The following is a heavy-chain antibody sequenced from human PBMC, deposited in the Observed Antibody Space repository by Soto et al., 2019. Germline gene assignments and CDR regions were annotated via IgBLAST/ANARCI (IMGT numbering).Heavy chain of an antibody. CDR2: IYYSGTT. CDR3: ARHFSVDYFDY. J-gene: IGHJ4*02. Sequence: SETLSLTCTVSGDSITSNSYFWAWIRQPPGKGLEWIGSIYYSGTTYYNPSLKSRVTISVDRSKNQFSLKLSSVTAADTAVYYCARHFSVDYFDYWGQRALVTVSS. CDR1: GDSITSNSYF. V-gene: IGHV4-39*01.